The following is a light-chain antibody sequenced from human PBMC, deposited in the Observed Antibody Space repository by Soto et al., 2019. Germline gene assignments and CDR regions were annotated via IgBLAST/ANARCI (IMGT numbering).Light chain of an antibody. Sequence: EIVMTQYPLSLSVYPGEPAPISCRSIQSLLHSNAYNYLDWYLQKPGQSPQLLISLGSNRASGVPYRFSGSRSGTDFTLTISSLQPEDSATYYCQQADSLPLVTFGQR. CDR3: QQADSLPLVT. V-gene: IGKV2-28*01. CDR2: LGS. J-gene: IGKJ5*01. CDR1: QSLLHSNAYNY.